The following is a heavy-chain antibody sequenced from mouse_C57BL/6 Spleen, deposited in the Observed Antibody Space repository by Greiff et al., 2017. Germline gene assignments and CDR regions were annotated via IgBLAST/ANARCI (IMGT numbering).Heavy chain of an antibody. CDR3: ARSLYDYDGEVFAC. CDR2: IDPSDSYT. D-gene: IGHD2-4*01. V-gene: IGHV1-69*01. J-gene: IGHJ3*01. CDR1: GYTFTSYW. Sequence: QVQLQQPGAELVMPGASVKLSCKASGYTFTSYWMHWVKQRPGQGLEWIGEIDPSDSYTNYNQKFKGKSTLTVDKSSSTAYMQLSSLTSEDSAVYYCARSLYDYDGEVFACWGQGTLVTVAA.